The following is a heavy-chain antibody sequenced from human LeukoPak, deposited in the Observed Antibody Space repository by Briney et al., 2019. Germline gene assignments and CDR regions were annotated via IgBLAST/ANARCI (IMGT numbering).Heavy chain of an antibody. CDR1: GGSISDYY. CDR3: VREVTYYKGP. CDR2: IHSSGST. V-gene: IGHV4-59*01. J-gene: IGHJ5*02. D-gene: IGHD3-10*01. Sequence: PSETLSLTCTVSGGSISDYYWTWIRQPPGKGLEWIAYIHSSGSTNYNPSLKSRVIISIDTSRSQLSLKLSSVTAADTAMYYCVREVTYYKGPWGQGTLVTVSS.